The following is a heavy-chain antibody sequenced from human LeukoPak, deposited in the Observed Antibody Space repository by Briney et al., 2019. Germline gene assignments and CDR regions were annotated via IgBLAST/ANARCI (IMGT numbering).Heavy chain of an antibody. CDR2: ISTYNGYT. CDR1: GYTFTSYV. J-gene: IGHJ4*02. CDR3: ARGGTGWSRDY. D-gene: IGHD6-19*01. V-gene: IGHV1-18*01. Sequence: ASVKVSCKASGYTFTSYVIGWVGQAPGHGLEGMGWISTYNGYTNYAQNLQGRVTMTTDTSTSTAYMELRSLRSDDTAVYYCARGGTGWSRDYWGQGTLVTVSS.